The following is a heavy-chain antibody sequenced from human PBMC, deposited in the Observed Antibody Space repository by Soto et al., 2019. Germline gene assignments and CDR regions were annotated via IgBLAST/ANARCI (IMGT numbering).Heavy chain of an antibody. CDR1: GFTFSSYA. J-gene: IGHJ4*02. CDR2: ISGSGGST. V-gene: IGHV3-23*01. CDR3: ASSYYDILTGRDY. Sequence: EVQLLESGGGLVQPGGSLRLSCAASGFTFSSYAMSWVRQAPGKGLEWVSAISGSGGSTYYADSVKGRFTISRDNSKNTLYLQMNSLRAEDTAVYYFASSYYDILTGRDYWGQGTLVTVSS. D-gene: IGHD3-9*01.